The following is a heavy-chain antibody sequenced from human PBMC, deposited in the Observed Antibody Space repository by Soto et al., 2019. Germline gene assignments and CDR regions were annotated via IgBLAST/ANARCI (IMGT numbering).Heavy chain of an antibody. CDR3: ARYPRLDC. CDR1: GGSVSSVPAY. J-gene: IGHJ4*02. V-gene: IGHV4-31*03. CDR2: IYSSGNT. Sequence: NPSETLSLTCTVSGGSVSSVPAYWTWIRQHPGMGLEWIGYIYSSGNTFYNPALQSRVTISLDTSKNQFSLNLSSATAADTAVYSCARYPRLDCWGQGTLVTVSS.